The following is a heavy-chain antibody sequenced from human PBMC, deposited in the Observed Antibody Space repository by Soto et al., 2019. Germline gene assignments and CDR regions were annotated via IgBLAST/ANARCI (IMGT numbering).Heavy chain of an antibody. Sequence: QVQLVQSGTEVKKPGASVKVYCKASGYTFTNYAISWVRQAPGQGLEWMGWISAYSDRTNYAQNIQGRVTMTTDTATSTAYMEVRSLRSDDTAVYYCARDRDYYYDNSDKYHYHYAMDVWGQGTTVTISS. CDR1: GYTFTNYA. V-gene: IGHV1-18*04. J-gene: IGHJ6*02. CDR2: ISAYSDRT. D-gene: IGHD3-22*01. CDR3: ARDRDYYYDNSDKYHYHYAMDV.